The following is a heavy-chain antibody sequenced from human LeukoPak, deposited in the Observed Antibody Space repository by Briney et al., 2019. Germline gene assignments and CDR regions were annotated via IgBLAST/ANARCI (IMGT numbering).Heavy chain of an antibody. Sequence: PGGSLRLSCAASGFTFSSYAMSWARQAPGKGLEWVSAISGSGGSTYYADSVKGRFTISRDNSKNTLYLQMNSLRAEDTAVYYCAKLGTYYYGSGSSDYWGQGTLVTVSS. CDR2: ISGSGGST. J-gene: IGHJ4*02. CDR3: AKLGTYYYGSGSSDY. V-gene: IGHV3-23*01. D-gene: IGHD3-10*01. CDR1: GFTFSSYA.